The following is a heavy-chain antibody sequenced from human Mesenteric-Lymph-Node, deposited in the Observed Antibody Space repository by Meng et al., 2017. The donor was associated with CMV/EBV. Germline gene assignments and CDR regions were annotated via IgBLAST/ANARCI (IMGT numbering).Heavy chain of an antibody. CDR2: IKTKSEGETT. D-gene: IGHD2-15*01. Sequence: CATSGFTFSSVWISWVRQAPGKGLEWVGRIKTKSEGETTDYAAPVKDRFPLSRDDSKNTVFLQMNSLKIEDTAVYHCTTDFMRGYFGTWGQGTLVTVSS. CDR1: GFTFSSVW. J-gene: IGHJ4*02. CDR3: TTDFMRGYFGT. V-gene: IGHV3-15*01.